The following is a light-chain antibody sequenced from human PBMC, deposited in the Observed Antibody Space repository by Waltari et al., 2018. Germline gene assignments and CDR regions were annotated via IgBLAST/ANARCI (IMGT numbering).Light chain of an antibody. CDR2: KAN. CDR1: SGSLSTTSY. J-gene: IGLJ3*02. V-gene: IGLV8-61*01. CDR3: LLYLGSGIFV. Sequence: QTVVTQEPSLSVSPGGTVTLTCALSSGSLSTTSYASWYQQTPGQPPRTLVYKANRRFSGVPDRFSGSILGNRAALTVTGAQAEDESDYYCLLYLGSGIFVFGGGTKLTVL.